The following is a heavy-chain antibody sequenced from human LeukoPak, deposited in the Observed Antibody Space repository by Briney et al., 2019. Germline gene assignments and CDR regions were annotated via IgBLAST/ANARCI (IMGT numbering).Heavy chain of an antibody. CDR2: VNHSGTT. V-gene: IGHV4-34*01. CDR1: GGPFRDYF. J-gene: IGHJ4*02. D-gene: IGHD5-18*01. CDR3: ASAPYSYAYGYFDY. Sequence: SETLSLTCGVSGGPFRDYFCSWIRQSPVKGLEWIGDVNHSGTTNYNPALKSRVTISVDTSKNQFSLKLSSVTAVDTAVYYCASAPYSYAYGYFDYWGQGTLVTVSS.